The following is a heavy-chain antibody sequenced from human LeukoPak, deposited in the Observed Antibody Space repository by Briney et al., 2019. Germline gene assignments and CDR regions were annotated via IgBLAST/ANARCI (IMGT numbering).Heavy chain of an antibody. Sequence: GGSLRLSCAASGFTFSSCAMSWVRQAPGKGLEWVSAISGSGGSTYYAGSVKGRFTISRDNSKNTLYLQMNSLRAEDTAVYYCAKRYSSGWWDDYWGQGTLVTVSS. D-gene: IGHD6-19*01. J-gene: IGHJ4*02. CDR2: ISGSGGST. CDR1: GFTFSSCA. V-gene: IGHV3-23*01. CDR3: AKRYSSGWWDDY.